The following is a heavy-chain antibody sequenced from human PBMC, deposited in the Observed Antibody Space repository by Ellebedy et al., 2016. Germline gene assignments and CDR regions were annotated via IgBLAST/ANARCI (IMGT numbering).Heavy chain of an antibody. CDR1: GSTFRNVW. D-gene: IGHD5-18*01. Sequence: GGSLRLSCAVSGSTFRNVWMSWVRQAPGKGLEWVGRIRSHADGGTTHFSAPVQGRFTISRDDSKNTVYLHMSSLTPEDTAVYYCARDPYNYGYFDYWGQGTLVTVSS. J-gene: IGHJ4*02. V-gene: IGHV3-15*01. CDR2: IRSHADGGTT. CDR3: ARDPYNYGYFDY.